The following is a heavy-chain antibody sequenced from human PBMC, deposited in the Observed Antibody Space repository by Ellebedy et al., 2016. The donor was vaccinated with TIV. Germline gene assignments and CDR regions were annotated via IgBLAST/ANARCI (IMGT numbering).Heavy chain of an antibody. CDR3: AKDRTSGWSFDY. CDR1: GFTFNSHY. Sequence: GGSLRLSCAASGFTFNSHYMHWVRQAPGKGLEWVAIMSSDGSDKRYADSVRCRFTISRDNSKNTLYLQMNSLRSEDTAVYYCAKDRTSGWSFDYWGQGTLVTVSS. V-gene: IGHV3-30*18. J-gene: IGHJ4*02. CDR2: MSSDGSDK. D-gene: IGHD6-13*01.